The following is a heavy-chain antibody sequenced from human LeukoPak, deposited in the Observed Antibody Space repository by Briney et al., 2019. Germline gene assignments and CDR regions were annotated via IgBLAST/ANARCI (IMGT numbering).Heavy chain of an antibody. CDR2: LSGTGDSA. Sequence: GGSLRLSCAASGFTFSSYAMSWVRQAPGKGLEWVSFLSGTGDSAYYADSVKGRLTISRDNSKNTLFLQIKSLRAEDTAVYICAKDGGPSRGSFDSWGQGTLVTVSS. V-gene: IGHV3-23*01. CDR3: AKDGGPSRGSFDS. J-gene: IGHJ4*02. CDR1: GFTFSSYA. D-gene: IGHD6-25*01.